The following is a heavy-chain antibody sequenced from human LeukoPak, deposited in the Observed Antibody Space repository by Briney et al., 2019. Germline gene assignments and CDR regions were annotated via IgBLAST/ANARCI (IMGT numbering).Heavy chain of an antibody. CDR1: GGSFSGYY. V-gene: IGHV4-34*01. Sequence: SETLSLTCAVYGGSFSGYYWSWIRQPPGKGLEWIGEINHSGSTNYNPSLKSRVTISVDTSKNQFSLKLSSVTAADMAVYYCAVTRPGWIDYWGQGTLVTVSS. D-gene: IGHD6-19*01. CDR2: INHSGST. J-gene: IGHJ4*02. CDR3: AVTRPGWIDY.